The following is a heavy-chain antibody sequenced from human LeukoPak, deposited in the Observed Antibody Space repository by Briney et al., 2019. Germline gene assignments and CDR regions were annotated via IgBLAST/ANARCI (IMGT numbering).Heavy chain of an antibody. CDR1: GFTFSSYW. D-gene: IGHD5-18*01. V-gene: IGHV3-7*01. CDR2: IKQDGSEK. CDR3: ARDTGGGYSCYDC. Sequence: GGSLRLSCAASGFTFSSYWMTWIRLAPGKGLEWVANIKQDGSEKYYVDSVKGRFTISRDNAKNSLYLQMNSLRAKDTAVYYCARDTGGGYSCYDCWGQGTLVTVSS. J-gene: IGHJ4*02.